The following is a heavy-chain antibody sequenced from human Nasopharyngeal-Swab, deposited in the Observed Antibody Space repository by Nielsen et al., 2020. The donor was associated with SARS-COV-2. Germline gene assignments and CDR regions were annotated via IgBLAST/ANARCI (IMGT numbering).Heavy chain of an antibody. V-gene: IGHV3-30-3*01. D-gene: IGHD6-25*01. CDR3: ARAQRVYSMDV. CDR2: ISYDGSNK. J-gene: IGHJ6*02. Sequence: GESLKISCAASGFTFSSYAIHWVRQAPGKGLEWVAVISYDGSNKYYADSVKGRFTISRDNSRNTLYLQMNSLRAEDTAVYYCARAQRVYSMDVWGQGTTVTVSS. CDR1: GFTFSSYA.